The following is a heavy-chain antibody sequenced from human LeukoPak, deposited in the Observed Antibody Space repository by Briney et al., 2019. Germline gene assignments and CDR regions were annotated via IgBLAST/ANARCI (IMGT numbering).Heavy chain of an antibody. CDR2: IYYSGST. D-gene: IGHD1-26*01. V-gene: IGHV4-59*01. Sequence: SETLSLTCAVYGGSFSSYYWSWIRQPPGKGLEWIGYIYYSGSTNYNPSLKSRVTISVDTSKNQFSLKLSSVTAADTAVYYCARDTMGALRWGLARSYYYYGMDVWGQGTTVTVSS. CDR1: GGSFSSYY. J-gene: IGHJ6*02. CDR3: ARDTMGALRWGLARSYYYYGMDV.